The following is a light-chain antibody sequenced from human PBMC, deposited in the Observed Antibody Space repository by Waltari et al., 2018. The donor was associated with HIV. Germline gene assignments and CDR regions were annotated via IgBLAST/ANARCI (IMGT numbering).Light chain of an antibody. Sequence: EIVMTQSPATLSVSPGERATLSCRASQSVSSNLAWYQQKTGQAPRLLIYGASTRATGIPARFSGSVSGTEFTLTISSLQSEDFAVYYCQQDNNWPLYTFGQGTKLEIK. CDR2: GAS. CDR1: QSVSSN. J-gene: IGKJ2*01. CDR3: QQDNNWPLYT. V-gene: IGKV3-15*01.